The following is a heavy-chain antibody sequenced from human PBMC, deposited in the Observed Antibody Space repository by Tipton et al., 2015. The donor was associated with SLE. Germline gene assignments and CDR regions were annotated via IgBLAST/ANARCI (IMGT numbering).Heavy chain of an antibody. D-gene: IGHD2-15*01. J-gene: IGHJ4*02. CDR2: ISAYNGNT. CDR3: ARASYCSGGSGSPHVFDN. CDR1: GYTFTSYG. Sequence: QSGAEVKKPGASVKVSCKASGYTFTSYGISWARQAPGQGLEWMGWISAYNGNTNYAQKLQGRVTMTTDTSTSTAYMELRSLRSDDPAVYYCARASYCSGGSGSPHVFDNRGQGPLVTVPS. V-gene: IGHV1-18*01.